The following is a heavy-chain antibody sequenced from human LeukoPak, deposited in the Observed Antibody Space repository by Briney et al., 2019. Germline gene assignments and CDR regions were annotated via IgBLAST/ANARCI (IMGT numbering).Heavy chain of an antibody. V-gene: IGHV3-30*02. CDR1: GFTFSSYG. CDR2: IRYDGSNK. Sequence: GGSLRLSCAASGFTFSSYGMHWVRQAPGKGLEWVAFIRYDGSNKYYADSVKGRFTISRDNSKNTLYLQMNSLRAEDTAVYYCAKDRVGYSAPFDYWGQGTLVTVSS. J-gene: IGHJ4*02. D-gene: IGHD3-22*01. CDR3: AKDRVGYSAPFDY.